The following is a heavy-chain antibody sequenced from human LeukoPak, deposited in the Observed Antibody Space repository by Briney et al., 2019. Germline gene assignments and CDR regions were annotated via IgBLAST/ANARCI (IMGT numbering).Heavy chain of an antibody. CDR3: AKGITMVRGVRPRAFDY. CDR2: IRHDGTNT. Sequence: GGSLRLSCATSGFTFSSYAMHWVRQAPGTGLEWVAFIRHDGTNTYYADSVKGRFTISRDNSKNTLYLQMNSPRAEDTAVYYCAKGITMVRGVRPRAFDYWGQGTLVTVSS. V-gene: IGHV3-30*02. D-gene: IGHD3-10*01. J-gene: IGHJ4*02. CDR1: GFTFSSYA.